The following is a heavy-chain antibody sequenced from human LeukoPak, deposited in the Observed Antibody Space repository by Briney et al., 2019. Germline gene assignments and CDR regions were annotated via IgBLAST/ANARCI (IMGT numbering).Heavy chain of an antibody. CDR1: GGSISSGGYY. Sequence: SETLSLTCTVSGGSISSGGYYWSWIRQPPGKGLEWIGYIYHSGSTYYNPSLKSRVTISVDRSKNQFSLKLSSVTAADTAVYYCARDVGGHSTGYFDYWGQGTLVTVSS. V-gene: IGHV4-30-2*01. J-gene: IGHJ4*02. CDR2: IYHSGST. CDR3: ARDVGGHSTGYFDY. D-gene: IGHD4-23*01.